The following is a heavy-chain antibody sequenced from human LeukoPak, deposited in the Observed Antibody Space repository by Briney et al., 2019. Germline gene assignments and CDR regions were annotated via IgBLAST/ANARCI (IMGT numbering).Heavy chain of an antibody. CDR3: AKGPGYCSSTSCYYFDY. J-gene: IGHJ4*02. Sequence: GGSLRLSCAASGFTFDDYAMHWVRQAPGKGLEWVSGFSWNSGSIGYADSVKGRFTISRDNAKNSLYLQMNSLRAEDTALYYCAKGPGYCSSTSCYYFDYWGQRTLVTVSS. D-gene: IGHD2-2*01. CDR1: GFTFDDYA. V-gene: IGHV3-9*01. CDR2: FSWNSGSI.